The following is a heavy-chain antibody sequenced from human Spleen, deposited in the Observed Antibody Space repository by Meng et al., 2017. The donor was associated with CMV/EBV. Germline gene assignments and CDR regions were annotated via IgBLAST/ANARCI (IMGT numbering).Heavy chain of an antibody. J-gene: IGHJ4*02. CDR2: IHYEANNK. V-gene: IGHV3-30*02. D-gene: IGHD3-9*01. CDR3: TKDRGVAYYGILTGYSYFDY. Sequence: GMHWVRQAPGKGLEWVAFIHYEANNKYYVDSVRGRYTSSRDNSKNTLYLQMTSLRTEDTAVYYCTKDRGVAYYGILTGYSYFDYWGQGTLVTVSS. CDR1: G.